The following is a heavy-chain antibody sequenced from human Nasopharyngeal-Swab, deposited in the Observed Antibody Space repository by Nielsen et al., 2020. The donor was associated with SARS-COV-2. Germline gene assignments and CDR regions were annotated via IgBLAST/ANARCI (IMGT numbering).Heavy chain of an antibody. D-gene: IGHD5-12*01. CDR1: GFTFSNFV. Sequence: GESLKISCAASGFTFSNFVMSWVRQAPGKGLEWVSVISGGSDSTYYTDSVRGRFTISRDNSKNTLNLQMNNLRAEDTAIYYCAKDRDSGDDSEEYYHYYGMDVWGQGAPVTVSS. CDR3: AKDRDSGDDSEEYYHYYGMDV. CDR2: ISGGSDST. V-gene: IGHV3-23*01. J-gene: IGHJ6*02.